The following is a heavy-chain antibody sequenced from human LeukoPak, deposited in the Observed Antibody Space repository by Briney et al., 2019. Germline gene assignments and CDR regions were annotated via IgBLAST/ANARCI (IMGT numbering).Heavy chain of an antibody. J-gene: IGHJ6*03. Sequence: SETLSLTCTLSGYSISSGYYRGWIRQSPGKGLQWIGSIYHSGSTYYNSSLKSRVTISVDTSKNQFSLKLSSVTAADTAVYYCARHEYYDSRGSHYYSYYYMDVWGKGTTVTVSS. CDR1: GYSISSGYY. D-gene: IGHD3-22*01. CDR2: IYHSGST. V-gene: IGHV4-38-2*02. CDR3: ARHEYYDSRGSHYYSYYYMDV.